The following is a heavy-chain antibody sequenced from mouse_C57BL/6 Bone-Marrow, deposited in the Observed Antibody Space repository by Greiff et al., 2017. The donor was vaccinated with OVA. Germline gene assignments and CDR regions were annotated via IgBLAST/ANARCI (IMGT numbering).Heavy chain of an antibody. D-gene: IGHD2-4*01. J-gene: IGHJ3*01. V-gene: IGHV5-6*01. CDR3: ARHVYDYLWFAY. Sequence: EVQRVESGGDLVKPGGSLKLSCAASGFTFSSYGMSWVRQTPDKRLEWVATISSGGSYTYYPDSVKGRFTISRDNAKNTLYLQMSSLKSEDTAMYYCARHVYDYLWFAYWGQGTLVTVSA. CDR2: ISSGGSYT. CDR1: GFTFSSYG.